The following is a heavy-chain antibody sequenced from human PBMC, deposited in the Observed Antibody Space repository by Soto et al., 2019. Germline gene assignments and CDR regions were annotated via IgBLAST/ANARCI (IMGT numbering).Heavy chain of an antibody. CDR2: IYYSGST. CDR3: ARGVTYDLPVGGMDV. V-gene: IGHV4-31*03. D-gene: IGHD2-21*02. J-gene: IGHJ6*02. CDR1: GGSISSGGYY. Sequence: QVQLQESGPGLVMPSQTLSLTCTVSGGSISSGGYYWSWIRQHPGKGLEWIGYIYYSGSTYYNPSLKSRVTISVDTSKNQFSLKLSSVTAADTAVYYCARGVTYDLPVGGMDVWGQGTTVTVSS.